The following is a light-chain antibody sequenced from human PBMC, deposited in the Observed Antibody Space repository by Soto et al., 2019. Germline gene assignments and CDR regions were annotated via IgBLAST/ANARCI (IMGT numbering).Light chain of an antibody. Sequence: DIQMTQSPSTLSASVGDRVTITCRATQSDSNWVAWYQQKPGKAPKLLIYDGSSLKTGLPSRFSGSAFGTEFTLTITGLQPDDFATYYCHQYYSYVYTFGQGTKLEFK. CDR3: HQYYSYVYT. CDR1: QSDSNW. CDR2: DGS. J-gene: IGKJ2*01. V-gene: IGKV1-5*01.